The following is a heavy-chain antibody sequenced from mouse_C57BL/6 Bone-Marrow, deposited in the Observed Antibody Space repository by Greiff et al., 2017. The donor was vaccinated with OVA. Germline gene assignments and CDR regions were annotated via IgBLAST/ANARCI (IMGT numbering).Heavy chain of an antibody. Sequence: EVQLVESGPGLVKPSQSLSLTCSVTGYSITSGYYWNWIRQFPGNKLEWMGYISYDGSNNYNPSLKNRISITRDTSKNQFFLKLNSVTTEDTATYYCARAGKLGLDYWGQGTTLTVSS. CDR3: ARAGKLGLDY. V-gene: IGHV3-6*01. J-gene: IGHJ2*01. CDR2: ISYDGSN. CDR1: GYSITSGYY. D-gene: IGHD4-1*01.